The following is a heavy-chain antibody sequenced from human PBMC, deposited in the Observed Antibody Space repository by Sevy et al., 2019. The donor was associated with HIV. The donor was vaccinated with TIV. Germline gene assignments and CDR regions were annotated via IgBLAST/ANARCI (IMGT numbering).Heavy chain of an antibody. V-gene: IGHV1-18*01. CDR1: GYTVTSYG. J-gene: IGHJ6*02. CDR2: SSAYNGNT. Sequence: ASVKVSCKASGYTVTSYGISWVQQAPGQGLEWMGWSSAYNGNTNYAQKLQGRVTMTTDTSTSTAYMELRSLRSDDTAVYYCANLLSANYYDRGYGMDVWGQGTTVTVSS. D-gene: IGHD3-22*01. CDR3: ANLLSANYYDRGYGMDV.